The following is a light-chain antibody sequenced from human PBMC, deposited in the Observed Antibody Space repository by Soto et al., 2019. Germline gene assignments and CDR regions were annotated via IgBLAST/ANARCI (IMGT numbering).Light chain of an antibody. CDR2: EVN. CDR3: ASFRSGTILV. V-gene: IGLV2-14*01. CDR1: RSDIGDSNF. J-gene: IGLJ1*01. Sequence: ALTQPASVSGSPGQSVTISCTGPRSDIGDSNFISWYQHSPGKAPRLLIYEVNNRPSGVSKRFSGSKAGNTASLTISGLLDDDEADYFCASFRSGTILVFGSGNQGHRP.